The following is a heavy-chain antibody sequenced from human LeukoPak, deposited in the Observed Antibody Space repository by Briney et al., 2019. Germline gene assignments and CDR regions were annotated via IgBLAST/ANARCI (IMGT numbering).Heavy chain of an antibody. CDR2: ISDSGGST. CDR3: SRDRRLQLWSPAGFDY. Sequence: PGGSLRLSCAASGFTFSSYAMHWVRQAPGKGLEWVSTISDSGGSTYYADSVKGRFTISRDNSKNTLYLQMNSLRADDTAVYYCSRDRRLQLWSPAGFDYWGQGTLVTASS. CDR1: GFTFSSYA. J-gene: IGHJ4*02. V-gene: IGHV3-23*01. D-gene: IGHD5-18*01.